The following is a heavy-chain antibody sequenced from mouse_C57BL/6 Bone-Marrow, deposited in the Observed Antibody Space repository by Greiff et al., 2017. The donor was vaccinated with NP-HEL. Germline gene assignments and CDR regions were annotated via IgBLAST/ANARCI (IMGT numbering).Heavy chain of an antibody. Sequence: VQLQQSGPVLVKPGAAVKRDCKAGGEKGKEEERKGGKERKGKRREGRGGRNPENGGTSYNQKFKGKATLTVDKSSSTAYMELNSLTSEDSAVYYCARNYGSSYGLAYWGQGTLVTVSA. V-gene: IGHV1-19*01. CDR2: RNPENGGT. CDR1: GEKGKEEE. J-gene: IGHJ3*01. D-gene: IGHD1-1*01. CDR3: ARNYGSSYGLAY.